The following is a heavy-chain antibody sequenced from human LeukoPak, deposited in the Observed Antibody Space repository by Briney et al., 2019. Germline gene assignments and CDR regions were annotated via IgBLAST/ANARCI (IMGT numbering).Heavy chain of an antibody. D-gene: IGHD5-12*01. CDR1: GFTFSSCA. Sequence: GRSLRLSCAASGFTFSSCAMHWVRQAPGKGLEWVAVISYDGSNKYYADSVKGRFTISRDNSKNTLYLQMNSLRAEDTAVYYCARASKVATEFDYWGQGALVTVSS. CDR3: ARASKVATEFDY. CDR2: ISYDGSNK. J-gene: IGHJ4*02. V-gene: IGHV3-30*04.